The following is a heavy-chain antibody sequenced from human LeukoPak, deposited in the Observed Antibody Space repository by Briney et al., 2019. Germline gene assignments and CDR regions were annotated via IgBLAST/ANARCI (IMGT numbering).Heavy chain of an antibody. J-gene: IGHJ4*02. V-gene: IGHV1-2*02. CDR2: INPNSGGT. CDR1: GYTFTGYY. D-gene: IGHD6-19*01. CDR3: ARSSPRSGWYGGVGY. Sequence: ASVKVSCKASGYTFTGYYMHWVRQAPGQGLEWMGWINPNSGGTNYAQKFQGRVTMTRDTSISTAYMELSRLRSDDTAVYYCARSSPRSGWYGGVGYWGQGTLVTVSS.